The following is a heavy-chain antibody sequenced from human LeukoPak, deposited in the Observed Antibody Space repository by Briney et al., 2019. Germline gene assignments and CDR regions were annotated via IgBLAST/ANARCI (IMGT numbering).Heavy chain of an antibody. Sequence: GGSLRLSCAASGFTFSSYAMSWVRQAPGKGLEWVSSISSSSSYIYYADSVKGRFTISRDNAKNSLYLQMNSLRAEDTAVYYCARSHSHSSSLVNWGQGTLVTVSS. V-gene: IGHV3-21*01. CDR2: ISSSSSYI. D-gene: IGHD6-13*01. J-gene: IGHJ4*02. CDR3: ARSHSHSSSLVN. CDR1: GFTFSSYA.